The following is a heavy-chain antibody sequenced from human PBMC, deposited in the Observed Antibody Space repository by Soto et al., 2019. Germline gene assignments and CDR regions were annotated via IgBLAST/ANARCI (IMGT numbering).Heavy chain of an antibody. J-gene: IGHJ3*02. CDR1: GGTFSSYA. D-gene: IGHD3-22*01. Sequence: SVKVSCKASGGTFSSYAICWVRQAPGQGLEWMGGIIPIFGTANYAQKFQGRVTITADDSTSTAYMELSSLRSEDTAVYYCARGRRVVYDSSGYYFDVFDIWGQGTMVTVSS. CDR3: ARGRRVVYDSSGYYFDVFDI. CDR2: IIPIFGTA. V-gene: IGHV1-69*13.